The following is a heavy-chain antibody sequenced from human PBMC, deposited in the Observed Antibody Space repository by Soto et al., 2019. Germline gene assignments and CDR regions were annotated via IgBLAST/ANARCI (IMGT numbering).Heavy chain of an antibody. J-gene: IGHJ4*02. CDR2: IYPSDSDT. V-gene: IGHV5-51*01. D-gene: IGHD4-17*01. CDR3: ARPANTVADHFDL. CDR1: GYTFTIYW. Sequence: PGESLKISCQVSGYTFTIYWICCFLQMPGKGLEWMGIIYPSDSDTRYSPSFQGQVTISADQSINTAYLQWDSLKASDTAIYYCARPANTVADHFDLWGQGTPVTVSS.